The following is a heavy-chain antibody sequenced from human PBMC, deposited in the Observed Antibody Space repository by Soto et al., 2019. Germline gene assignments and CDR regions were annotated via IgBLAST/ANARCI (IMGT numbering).Heavy chain of an antibody. J-gene: IGHJ5*02. V-gene: IGHV4-39*01. CDR1: GDSISSNNYH. D-gene: IGHD3-10*01. CDR3: ARHRGPTGPNH. CDR2: MYHSGNT. Sequence: QLQLQESGPGLVKPSETLSLTCTVSGDSISSNNYHWGWIRQPPGKGLEWIGSMYHSGNTYHNPSLKSRVTHSVGKVQDQFPLNLRSVAAAHTAVDFWARHRGPTGPNHWGPGTLDPVPP.